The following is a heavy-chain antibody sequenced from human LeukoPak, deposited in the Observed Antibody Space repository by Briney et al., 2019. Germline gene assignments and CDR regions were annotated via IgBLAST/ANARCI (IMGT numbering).Heavy chain of an antibody. CDR1: GFTFRSYD. J-gene: IGHJ2*01. CDR2: ISSSATSI. D-gene: IGHD4-17*01. Sequence: PGGSLRLSCVASGFTFRSYDMNWVRQAPGKGLEWVSFISSSATSIEYADSVKGRFTISRDNAKNSLYLQMNSLRAEDTALYYCARDPQTTERKGRVPWGWYFDLWGRGTLVTVSS. CDR3: ARDPQTTERKGRVPWGWYFDL. V-gene: IGHV3-48*03.